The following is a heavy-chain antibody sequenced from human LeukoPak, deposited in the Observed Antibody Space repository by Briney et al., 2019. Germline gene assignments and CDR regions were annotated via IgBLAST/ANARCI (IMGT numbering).Heavy chain of an antibody. CDR3: ARAPLVLQYRWWFDP. Sequence: GGSLRLSCAASGFTFSRYEMNWVRQAPGKGLEWISYISGSGDTIYYADSVKGRFTISRDNAKNSLYLQMNSLRAEDTAVYHCARAPLVLQYRWWFDPWGQGTLVTVSS. CDR2: ISGSGDTI. CDR1: GFTFSRYE. J-gene: IGHJ5*02. D-gene: IGHD5-24*01. V-gene: IGHV3-48*03.